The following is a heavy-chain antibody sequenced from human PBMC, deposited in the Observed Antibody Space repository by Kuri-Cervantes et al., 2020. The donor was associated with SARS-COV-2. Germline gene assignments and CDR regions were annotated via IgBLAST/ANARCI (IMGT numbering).Heavy chain of an antibody. V-gene: IGHV4-39*07. CDR3: ARGTGSYYDFWSGSNFDY. D-gene: IGHD3-3*01. J-gene: IGHJ4*02. Sequence: GSLRLSCTVSGGSISSSSYYWGWIRQPPGKGLEWIGSIYYSGSTYYNLSLKSRVTISVDTSKNQFSLKLSSVTAADTAVYYCARGTGSYYDFWSGSNFDYWGQGTLVTVSS. CDR1: GGSISSSSYY. CDR2: IYYSGST.